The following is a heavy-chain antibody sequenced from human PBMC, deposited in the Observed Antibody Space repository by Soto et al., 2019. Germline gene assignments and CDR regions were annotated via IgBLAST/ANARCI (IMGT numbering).Heavy chain of an antibody. J-gene: IGHJ6*02. V-gene: IGHV3-33*01. CDR2: IWYDGSNK. CDR3: ARDRYVWFGELKYYYGMDV. CDR1: GFTFSSYG. D-gene: IGHD3-10*01. Sequence: GGSLRLSCAASGFTFSSYGMHWVRQAPGKGLEWVAVIWYDGSNKYYADSVKGRFTISRDNSKNTLYLQMNSLRAEDTAVYYCARDRYVWFGELKYYYGMDVWGQGTTVTVSS.